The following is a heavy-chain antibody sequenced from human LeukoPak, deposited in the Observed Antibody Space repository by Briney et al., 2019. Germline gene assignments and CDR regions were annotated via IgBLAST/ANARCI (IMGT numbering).Heavy chain of an antibody. D-gene: IGHD3-3*01. CDR1: GFTFSSYW. Sequence: GGSLRLSCAASGFTFSSYWMNWARQAPGKGLEWVASINHNGNVNYYVDSVKGRFTISRDNAKNSLYLQMNSLRDEDTAVYYCARGGWMYYDFWSGYYPLLDYWGQGTLVTVSS. CDR3: ARGGWMYYDFWSGYYPLLDY. V-gene: IGHV3-7*01. CDR2: INHNGNVN. J-gene: IGHJ4*02.